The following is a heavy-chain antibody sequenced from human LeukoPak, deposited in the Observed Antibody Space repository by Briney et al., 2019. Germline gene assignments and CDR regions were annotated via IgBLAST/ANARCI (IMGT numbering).Heavy chain of an antibody. D-gene: IGHD2-2*01. CDR1: GYTFTGYY. Sequence: ASVKVSCKASGYTFTGYYMHWVRQAPGQGLEWMGWINPNSGGTNYAQKFQGWVTMTRDTSISTACMELSRLRSDDTAVYYCARDQGDCSSTSCYSSGPGIYWGQGTLVTVSS. J-gene: IGHJ4*02. CDR2: INPNSGGT. V-gene: IGHV1-2*04. CDR3: ARDQGDCSSTSCYSSGPGIY.